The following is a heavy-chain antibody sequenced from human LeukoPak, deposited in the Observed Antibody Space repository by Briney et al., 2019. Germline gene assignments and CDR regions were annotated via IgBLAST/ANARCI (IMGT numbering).Heavy chain of an antibody. Sequence: PGGSLRLPCAASGFTFSSYAMHWVRQAPGKGLEWVAVISYDGSNKYYADSVKGRFTISRDNSKNTLYLQMNSLRAEDTAVYYCSSPRNCYGMDVWGQGTTVTVSS. CDR3: SSPRNCYGMDV. J-gene: IGHJ6*02. CDR2: ISYDGSNK. CDR1: GFTFSSYA. D-gene: IGHD2-2*01. V-gene: IGHV3-30*14.